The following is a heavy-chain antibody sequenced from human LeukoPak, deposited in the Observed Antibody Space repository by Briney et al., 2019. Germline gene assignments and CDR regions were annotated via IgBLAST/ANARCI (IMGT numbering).Heavy chain of an antibody. Sequence: SQTLSLTCDISGDSVSSNGAAWNWIRQSPSRGLEWLGRTYYRSKWYNDYAVSLKSRVTINADTSKNHFSLQLNSVTPEDTAVYYCARSGGTASGKYERATLDYWGQGTLVTVSS. CDR1: GDSVSSNGAA. CDR3: ARSGGTASGKYERATLDY. D-gene: IGHD1-26*01. CDR2: TYYRSKWYN. J-gene: IGHJ4*02. V-gene: IGHV6-1*01.